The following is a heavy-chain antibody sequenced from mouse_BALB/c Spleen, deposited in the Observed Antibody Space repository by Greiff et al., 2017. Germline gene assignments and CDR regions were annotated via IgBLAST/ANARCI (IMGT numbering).Heavy chain of an antibody. V-gene: IGHV1S137*01. CDR1: GYTFTDYA. CDR3: ARNYGHAMDY. D-gene: IGHD1-2*01. J-gene: IGHJ4*01. CDR2: ISTYYGDA. Sequence: QVQLKESGAELVRPGVSVKISCKGSGYTFTDYAMHWVKQSHAKSLEWIGVISTYYGDASYNQKFKGKATMTVDKSSSTAYMELARLTSEDSAIYYCARNYGHAMDYWGQGTSVTVSS.